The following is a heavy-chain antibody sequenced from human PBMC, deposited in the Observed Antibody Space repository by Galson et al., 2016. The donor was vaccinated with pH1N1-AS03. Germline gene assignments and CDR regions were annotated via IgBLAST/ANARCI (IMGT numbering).Heavy chain of an antibody. D-gene: IGHD2-15*01. CDR2: IKSKSDGETI. CDR3: ADLICFRDRCFGLDD. CDR1: GIVFSNAW. J-gene: IGHJ6*02. Sequence: SLRLSCAASGIVFSNAWMNWVRQAPGKGLEWVGRIKSKSDGETIDYAAAAKCRFTIARDDSKNTLYMEMNSLETEDTAVYFCADLICFRDRCFGLDDWGQGTAVTVSS. V-gene: IGHV3-15*01.